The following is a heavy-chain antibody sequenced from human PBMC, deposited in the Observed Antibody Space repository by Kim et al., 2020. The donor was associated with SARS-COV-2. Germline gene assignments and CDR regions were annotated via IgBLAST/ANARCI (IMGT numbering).Heavy chain of an antibody. J-gene: IGHJ4*02. V-gene: IGHV3-73*01. D-gene: IGHD4-17*01. CDR2: IRSKPNNYAT. Sequence: GGSLRLSCAASGFTFSASAMHWVRQASGKGLEWVGRIRSKPNNYATSYAASVTGRFTISRDDSTNTVYLQMDSLKTDDTAVYFCYRHSGKHGDRGFDNWGQGTPVTVSS. CDR3: YRHSGKHGDRGFDN. CDR1: GFTFSASA.